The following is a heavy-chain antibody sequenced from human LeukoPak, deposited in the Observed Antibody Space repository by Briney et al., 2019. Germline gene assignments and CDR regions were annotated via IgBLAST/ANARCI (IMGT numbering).Heavy chain of an antibody. J-gene: IGHJ3*02. CDR3: AKVIRNWIDAFDI. V-gene: IGHV3-30*18. CDR2: ISYDGSNK. D-gene: IGHD1-1*01. CDR1: GFTFSSYG. Sequence: HTGGSLRLSCAASGFTFSSYGMHWVRQAPGKGLEWVAVISYDGSNKYYADSVKGRFTISRDNSKNTLYLQMNSLRAEDTAVYYCAKVIRNWIDAFDIWGQGTMVTVSS.